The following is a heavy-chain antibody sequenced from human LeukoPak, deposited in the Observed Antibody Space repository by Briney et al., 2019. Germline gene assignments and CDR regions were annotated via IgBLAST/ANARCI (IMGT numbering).Heavy chain of an antibody. J-gene: IGHJ4*02. Sequence: PGGSLRLSCAASGFTVSSNYMSWVRQAPGKGLEWVSVIYSGGSTYYADSVKGRFTISRDNSKNTLYLQMNSLRAEDTAVYYCARGSYYYDSSGGYWGQGTLVTVSS. CDR3: ARGSYYYDSSGGY. V-gene: IGHV3-53*01. D-gene: IGHD3-22*01. CDR1: GFTVSSNY. CDR2: IYSGGST.